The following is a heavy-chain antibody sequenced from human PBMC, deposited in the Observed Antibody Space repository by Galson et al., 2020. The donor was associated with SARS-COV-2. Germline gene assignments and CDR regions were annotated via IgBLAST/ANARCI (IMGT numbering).Heavy chain of an antibody. CDR3: TTVEGIDIVTGYYKDPNAGMFDY. V-gene: IGHV3-15*01. D-gene: IGHD3-9*01. Sequence: GESLKISCAASGFTFSNAWMSWVRQAPGKGLEWVGRIKSKTDGGTTDYAAPVKGRFTISRDDSKNTLYLQMNSLKTEDTAVYYCTTVEGIDIVTGYYKDPNAGMFDYWGQGTLVTVSS. CDR1: GFTFSNAW. CDR2: IKSKTDGGTT. J-gene: IGHJ4*02.